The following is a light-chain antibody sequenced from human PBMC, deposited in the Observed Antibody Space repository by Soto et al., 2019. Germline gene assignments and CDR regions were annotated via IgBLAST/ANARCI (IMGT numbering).Light chain of an antibody. V-gene: IGKV1-39*01. CDR2: AAS. J-gene: IGKJ1*01. CDR3: QQRYSTPRP. CDR1: QSISSY. Sequence: DIPMTQSPSSLSASVGDRVTITCRASQSISSYLNWYQQKPGKAPKLLIYAASSLQSGLPSRFSGSGSGTDFTLTISSLQPEDFATYYCQQRYSTPRPFGQGTKVEIK.